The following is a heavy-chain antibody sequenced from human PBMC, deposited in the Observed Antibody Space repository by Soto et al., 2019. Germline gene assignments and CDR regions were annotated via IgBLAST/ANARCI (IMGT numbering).Heavy chain of an antibody. V-gene: IGHV3-48*03. CDR1: GFTFSSYE. CDR2: ISSSGSTI. J-gene: IGHJ3*02. Sequence: VGSLRLSCAASGFTFSSYEMNWVRQAPGKGLEWVSYISSSGSTIYYADSVKGRFTISRDNAKNSLYLQMNRLRAEDTAVYYCARDRGYDSSGYYEGADAFDIWGQGTMVTVSS. D-gene: IGHD3-22*01. CDR3: ARDRGYDSSGYYEGADAFDI.